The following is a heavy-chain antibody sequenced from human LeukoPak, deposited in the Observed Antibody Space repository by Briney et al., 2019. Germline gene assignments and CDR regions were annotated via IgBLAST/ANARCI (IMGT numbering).Heavy chain of an antibody. J-gene: IGHJ4*02. CDR2: IDYRGST. CDR1: GGSIRKSDYY. CDR3: ARNGDINWGLFDY. D-gene: IGHD7-27*01. Sequence: SETLSLTCSVPGGSIRKSDYYWGWIRQPPGKGLEWIGNIDYRGSTYYNPSLKSRAIISIDTSENQFSLKLTSLTAADTAVYYCARNGDINWGLFDYWGPGTLVTVSS. V-gene: IGHV4-39*07.